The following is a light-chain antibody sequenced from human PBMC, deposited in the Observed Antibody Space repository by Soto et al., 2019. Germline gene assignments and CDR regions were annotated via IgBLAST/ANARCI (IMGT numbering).Light chain of an antibody. CDR3: QQSYRT. CDR1: QSISSY. V-gene: IGKV1-39*01. J-gene: IGKJ1*01. CDR2: AAS. Sequence: DIQMTQSPSSLSASVGDRVTITCRASQSISSYLNWYQQKPGKAPKLLIYAASSLQSGVPSRFSGSGSGTDLTLTISSLQPEDFATYYCQQSYRTFGQGTKVEIK.